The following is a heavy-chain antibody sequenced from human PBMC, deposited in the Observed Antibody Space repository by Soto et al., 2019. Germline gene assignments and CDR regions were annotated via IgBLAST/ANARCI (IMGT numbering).Heavy chain of an antibody. J-gene: IGHJ6*02. V-gene: IGHV3-30-3*01. CDR3: ARDVGSSGWLGYYGMDV. D-gene: IGHD6-19*01. CDR1: GFTFSSYA. Sequence: GGSLRLSCAASGFTFSSYAMHWVRQAPGKGLEWVAVISYDGSNKYYADSVKGRFTISRDNSKNTLYLQMNSLRAEDTAVYYCARDVGSSGWLGYYGMDVWGQGTTVTVSS. CDR2: ISYDGSNK.